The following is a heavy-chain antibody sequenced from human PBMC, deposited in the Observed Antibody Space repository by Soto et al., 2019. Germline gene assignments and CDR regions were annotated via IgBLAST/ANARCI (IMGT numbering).Heavy chain of an antibody. D-gene: IGHD3-3*01. V-gene: IGHV4-39*01. Sequence: QLQLQESGPGLVKPSETLSLTCTVSGGSISSSSYYWGWICQPPGKGLEWIGSIYYSGSTYYNPSLKDRVTISVDTSKNQFSLKLRSVTAADTAVYYCARQIFGVVITGLEFDYWGQGTLVTVSS. CDR3: ARQIFGVVITGLEFDY. CDR2: IYYSGST. J-gene: IGHJ4*02. CDR1: GGSISSSSYY.